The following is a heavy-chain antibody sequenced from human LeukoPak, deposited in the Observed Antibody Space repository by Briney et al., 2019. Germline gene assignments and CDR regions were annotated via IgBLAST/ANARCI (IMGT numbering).Heavy chain of an antibody. CDR2: ISGSGGST. V-gene: IGHV3-23*01. CDR1: GFTFSNYV. D-gene: IGHD1-1*01. J-gene: IGHJ4*01. CDR3: SNPLIGTPITAACSSSFFYF. Sequence: GGSLRLSCAASGFTFSNYVMSWVRQAPGKGLEWVSAISGSGGSTYYADSVKGRFTISRDNSKNTLYLQMNSLRAEDTAVYYCSNPLIGTPITAACSSSFFYFWGQGTLVTVSS.